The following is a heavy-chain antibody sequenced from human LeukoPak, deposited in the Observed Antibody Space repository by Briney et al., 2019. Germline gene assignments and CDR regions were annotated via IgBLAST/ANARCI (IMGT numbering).Heavy chain of an antibody. D-gene: IGHD1-26*01. CDR3: ARDTRDYGMDV. Sequence: ASVTVSCKASGDTFDSYGISWVRQAPGQGREWMGWISCYTGNTNHAQKFQDRVTLTMDTSTTTVYTDLRSLRSDDTGVNYCARDTRDYGMDVWGQGTTVIVSS. J-gene: IGHJ6*02. CDR2: ISCYTGNT. CDR1: GDTFDSYG. V-gene: IGHV1-18*01.